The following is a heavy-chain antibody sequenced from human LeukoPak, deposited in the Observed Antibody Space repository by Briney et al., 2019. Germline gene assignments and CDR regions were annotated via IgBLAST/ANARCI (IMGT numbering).Heavy chain of an antibody. Sequence: GGSLRLSCAASGFSFSYYWMTWVRQAPGKGLEWVANIGEDGSEKDYVDSVKGRFTISRDNAKNSVYLQMNSLRVEDTAVYYCVRVWVIAAGTDYGDFPDYWGQGALVTVSS. CDR2: IGEDGSEK. CDR1: GFSFSYYW. J-gene: IGHJ4*02. CDR3: VRVWVIAAGTDYGDFPDY. V-gene: IGHV3-7*01. D-gene: IGHD4-17*01.